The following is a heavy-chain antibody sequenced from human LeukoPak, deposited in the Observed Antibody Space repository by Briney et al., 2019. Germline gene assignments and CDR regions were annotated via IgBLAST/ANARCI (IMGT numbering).Heavy chain of an antibody. Sequence: PGGSLRLSCAASGFIVSDNYMSWVRQAPGKGLEWVSLTYSGGSTNYADSVKGRFTISRDNSKNTLYLQMNSLRAEDTAVYYCARDEYDILTGYHLTYYFDYWGQGTLVTVSS. CDR2: TYSGGST. J-gene: IGHJ4*02. CDR3: ARDEYDILTGYHLTYYFDY. V-gene: IGHV3-53*05. CDR1: GFIVSDNY. D-gene: IGHD3-9*01.